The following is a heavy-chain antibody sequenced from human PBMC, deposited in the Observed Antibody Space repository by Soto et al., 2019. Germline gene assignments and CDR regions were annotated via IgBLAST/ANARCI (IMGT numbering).Heavy chain of an antibody. V-gene: IGHV4-59*01. Sequence: PSETLSLTCTVSGGSISGYYWTWIRQPPGKGLEWIGYIFYSGVTNYNPSLKSRVTLSVDTSKNQFSLKLRSATAADTAVYYCARVGSSGWSPDYWGRGTLVTVSS. J-gene: IGHJ4*02. CDR2: IFYSGVT. CDR1: GGSISGYY. CDR3: ARVGSSGWSPDY. D-gene: IGHD6-19*01.